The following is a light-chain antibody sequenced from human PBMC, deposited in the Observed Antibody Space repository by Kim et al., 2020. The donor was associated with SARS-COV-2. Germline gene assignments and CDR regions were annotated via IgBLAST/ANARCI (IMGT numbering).Light chain of an antibody. J-gene: IGKJ4*01. CDR2: GAS. V-gene: IGKV3-11*01. Sequence: FSPGERATLSCRASQSVSSNLAWYQQRPGQAPRLIIYGASTRATGIPARFSGSGSGTDFTLTISSLEPEDSAVYYCQQRKNWPLTFGGGTKVDIK. CDR1: QSVSSN. CDR3: QQRKNWPLT.